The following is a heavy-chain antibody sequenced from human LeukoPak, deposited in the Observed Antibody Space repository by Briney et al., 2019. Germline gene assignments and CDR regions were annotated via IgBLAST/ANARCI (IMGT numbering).Heavy chain of an antibody. CDR3: TSGGGGTYSSDF. J-gene: IGHJ4*02. CDR2: IKSIPDGGTT. CDR1: GFSFSNSW. D-gene: IGHD1-26*01. V-gene: IGHV3-15*01. Sequence: PGGSLRLSCAASGFSFSNSWMSWVRQPPGKGLEWVGRIKSIPDGGTTDYAAPVQGRFTLSRDDSKNTQYLQMDSLRAEDTAIYYCTSGGGGTYSSDFWGQGTLVTVSS.